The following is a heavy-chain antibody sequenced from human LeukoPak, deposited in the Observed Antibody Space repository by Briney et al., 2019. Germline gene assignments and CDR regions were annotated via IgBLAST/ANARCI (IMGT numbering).Heavy chain of an antibody. V-gene: IGHV4-59*01. Sequence: SETLSLTCAVSGGSISSYYWSWIRQPPGKGLEWIGYIYNSGSTNYNSSLKSRVTISADTSKNQFSLKLSSVTAADTAVYYCARARGATIFQSAFDIWGQGTMVTVSS. CDR2: IYNSGST. CDR3: ARARGATIFQSAFDI. D-gene: IGHD5-24*01. CDR1: GGSISSYY. J-gene: IGHJ3*02.